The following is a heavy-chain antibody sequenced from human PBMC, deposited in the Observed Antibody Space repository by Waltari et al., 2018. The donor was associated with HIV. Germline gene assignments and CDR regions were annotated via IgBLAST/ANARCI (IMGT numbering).Heavy chain of an antibody. CDR2: INPSSGGT. V-gene: IGHV1-2*02. J-gene: IGHJ4*02. CDR3: AREGWDYDILTGPLDY. D-gene: IGHD3-9*01. Sequence: QVQLVQSGAEVKKPGASVKVSCKASGYTFTGYYMHWVRQAPGQGLEWMGWINPSSGGTNYAQNVQGRVTMTRDTSISTAYMELSRLRSDDTAVYYCAREGWDYDILTGPLDYWGQGTLVTVSS. CDR1: GYTFTGYY.